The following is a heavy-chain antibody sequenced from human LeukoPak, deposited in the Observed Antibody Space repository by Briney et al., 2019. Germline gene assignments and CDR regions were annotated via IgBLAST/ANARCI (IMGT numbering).Heavy chain of an antibody. V-gene: IGHV3-23*01. CDR2: IFPSGGEI. Sequence: GGSLRLSCTASGFTFSNNGMHWVRQPPGKGLEWVSSIFPSGGEIHYADSVRGRFTISRDNSKSTLSLQMNSLRAEDTAIYYCATYRQVLLPFESWGQGTLVTVSS. CDR1: GFTFSNNG. J-gene: IGHJ4*02. CDR3: ATYRQVLLPFES. D-gene: IGHD2-8*02.